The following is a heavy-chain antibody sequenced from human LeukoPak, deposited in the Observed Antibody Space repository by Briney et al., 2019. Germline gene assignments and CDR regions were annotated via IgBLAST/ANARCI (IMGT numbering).Heavy chain of an antibody. D-gene: IGHD3-16*01. V-gene: IGHV1-69*04. CDR2: IIPILGIA. CDR1: GGTFSSYA. Sequence: ASVKVSCKASGGTFSSYAISWVRQAPGQGLEWMGRIIPILGIANYAQKFQGRVTITADKSTSTAYMELSSLRSEDTAVYYCASMITFGGVKSYWGQGTLVTVSS. CDR3: ASMITFGGVKSY. J-gene: IGHJ4*02.